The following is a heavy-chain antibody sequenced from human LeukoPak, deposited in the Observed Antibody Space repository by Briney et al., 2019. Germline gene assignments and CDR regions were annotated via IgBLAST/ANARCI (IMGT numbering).Heavy chain of an antibody. CDR2: IWYDGSNK. CDR3: AKDPLAVADPT. CDR1: GFTFSTYG. Sequence: GGSLRLSCEASGFTFSTYGMHWVRQAPGKGLEWVAVIWYDGSNKYYADSVKGRFTISRDNSKNTLYLQMNSLRAEDTAVYYCAKDPLAVADPTWGQGTLVTVSS. V-gene: IGHV3-30*02. D-gene: IGHD6-19*01. J-gene: IGHJ4*02.